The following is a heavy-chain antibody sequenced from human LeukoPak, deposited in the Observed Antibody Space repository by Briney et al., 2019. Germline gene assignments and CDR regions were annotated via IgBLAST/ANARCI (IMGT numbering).Heavy chain of an antibody. CDR3: GRHVQAPSFDP. CDR1: GVSISSSSYN. V-gene: IGHV4-39*01. J-gene: IGHJ5*02. D-gene: IGHD1-1*01. CDR2: IYYSGST. Sequence: PSETLSLTCIVSGVSISSSSYNWGWIRQPPGKGLEWIGSIYYSGSTYYNPSLKSRLTISADTSTNHFSLKLTSVTAADTAVYYCGRHVQAPSFDPWGQGTLVTVSS.